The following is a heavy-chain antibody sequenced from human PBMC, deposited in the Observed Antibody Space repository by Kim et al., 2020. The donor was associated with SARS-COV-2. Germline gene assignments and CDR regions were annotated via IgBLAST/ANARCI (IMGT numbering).Heavy chain of an antibody. Sequence: GGSLRLSCAASGFPFNMYWMTWVRQAPGKGLEWVANIKLDGSEKYYVDSVRGRFTISRDNAMNSLYLQMNSLRVDDTAVYYCARGGGASDSWGQGTLVTVSS. J-gene: IGHJ4*02. CDR1: GFPFNMYW. CDR3: ARGGGASDS. V-gene: IGHV3-7*01. CDR2: IKLDGSEK. D-gene: IGHD1-26*01.